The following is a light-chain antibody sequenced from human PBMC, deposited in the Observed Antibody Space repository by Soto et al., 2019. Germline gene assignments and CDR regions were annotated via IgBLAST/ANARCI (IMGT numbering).Light chain of an antibody. J-gene: IGLJ1*01. Sequence: QAVVTQPPSASGTPGQRVTISCSGSSSNIGSNTVNWYQQLPGTAPKLLIYSNNQRPSGVPDRFSGSKSGTSASLAISGLQSEHEADYYCAAWDDSLNGYVFGTGTKLPVL. V-gene: IGLV1-44*01. CDR1: SSNIGSNT. CDR3: AAWDDSLNGYV. CDR2: SNN.